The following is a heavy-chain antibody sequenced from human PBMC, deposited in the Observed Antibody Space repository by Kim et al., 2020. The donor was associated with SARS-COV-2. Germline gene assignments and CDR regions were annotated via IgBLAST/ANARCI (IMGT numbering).Heavy chain of an antibody. CDR1: GFTFSSYW. Sequence: GGSLRLSCAASGFTFSSYWMHWVRQVPGKGLVWVSRINSDGSSPIYADSVKGRFTISRDNAKNTLYLQMNSLRAEDTSVYYCARDTLRFGATVDYWGRGTLVTLSS. D-gene: IGHD3-10*01. CDR2: INSDGSSP. CDR3: ARDTLRFGATVDY. V-gene: IGHV3-74*01. J-gene: IGHJ4*02.